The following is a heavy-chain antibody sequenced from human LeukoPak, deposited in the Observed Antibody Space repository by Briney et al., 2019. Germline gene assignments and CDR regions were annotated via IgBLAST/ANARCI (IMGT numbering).Heavy chain of an antibody. CDR2: IDPTDSYT. J-gene: IGHJ3*02. CDR1: GYIFTSYW. Sequence: GESLKISCKGSGYIFTSYWITWVRQMPGKGLEWMGMIDPTDSYTNYSPSFQGHVTISTDKSISTAYLQWSSLKASDTAIYYCARKSGRAFDIWGQGTMVTVSS. CDR3: ARKSGRAFDI. V-gene: IGHV5-10-1*01. D-gene: IGHD2-15*01.